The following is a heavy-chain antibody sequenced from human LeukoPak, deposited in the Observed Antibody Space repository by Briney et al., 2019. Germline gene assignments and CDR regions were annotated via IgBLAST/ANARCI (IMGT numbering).Heavy chain of an antibody. Sequence: SETLSLTCAVYGGSFSGYYWSWIRQPPGEGLEWIGEINHSGSTNYNPSLKSRVTISVDKSKNQFSLKLSSVTAADTAVYYCARLGHPTYYYYYYMDVWGKGTTVTVSS. CDR1: GGSFSGYY. J-gene: IGHJ6*03. CDR2: INHSGST. V-gene: IGHV4-34*01. CDR3: ARLGHPTYYYYYYMDV.